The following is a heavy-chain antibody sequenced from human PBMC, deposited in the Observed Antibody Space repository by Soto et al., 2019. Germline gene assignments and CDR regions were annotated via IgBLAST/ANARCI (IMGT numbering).Heavy chain of an antibody. J-gene: IGHJ3*01. D-gene: IGHD6-6*01. V-gene: IGHV4-30-4*01. CDR1: GASISSGDHY. CDR2: IYYSGST. Sequence: QGQLQESGPGGVRPSQTLSLTCTVSGASISSGDHYWTWIRQPPGKGLEWIGYIYYSGSTFYNPSLSSQVTMSIDMSKSQFSLNLRSVTAADTAVYYCASSPPKDAVDLWGQGTMVIVSS. CDR3: ASSPPKDAVDL.